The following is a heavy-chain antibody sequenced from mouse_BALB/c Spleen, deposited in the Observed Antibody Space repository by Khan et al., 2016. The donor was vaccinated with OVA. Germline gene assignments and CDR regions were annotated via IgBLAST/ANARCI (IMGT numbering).Heavy chain of an antibody. CDR1: GYSITSDYA. Sequence: EVQLQESGPGLVKPSQSLSLTCTVTGYSITSDYAWNWIRQFAGNKLEWMGYISYSGRTSYNPSLKSRISITRDTSKNQFFLQLNSVTTAATATYYCARSVTITTVVATDFDYWGQGTTLTVSS. CDR3: ARSVTITTVVATDFDY. CDR2: ISYSGRT. J-gene: IGHJ2*01. V-gene: IGHV3-2*02. D-gene: IGHD1-1*01.